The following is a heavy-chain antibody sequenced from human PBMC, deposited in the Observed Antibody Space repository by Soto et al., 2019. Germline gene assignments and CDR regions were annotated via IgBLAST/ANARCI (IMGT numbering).Heavy chain of an antibody. CDR3: ARMYGDYYYYGMDV. V-gene: IGHV4-39*01. CDR1: GVSISSSIYY. CDR2: IYYSGST. J-gene: IGHJ6*02. Sequence: SENLSLTCTVSGVSISSSIYYWGWIRQPPGKGLEWIGSIYYSGSTYYNPSLKSRVTISVDTSKNQFSLKLSSVTAADTAVYYCARMYGDYYYYGMDVWDQGTTVTVSS. D-gene: IGHD4-17*01.